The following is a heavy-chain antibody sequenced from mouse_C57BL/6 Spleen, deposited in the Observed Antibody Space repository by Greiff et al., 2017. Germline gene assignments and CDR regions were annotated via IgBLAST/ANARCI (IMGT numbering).Heavy chain of an antibody. CDR1: GYTFTDYN. J-gene: IGHJ4*01. Sequence: VQLQQSGPELVKPGASVKIPCKASGYTFTDYNLDWVKQSHGKSLGWIGDINPNNGVTIYNQKFKGKATLTVDKSSSTAYMELRSLTSEDTAVYYCSRRRSSYDAMDYWGQGTSVTVSS. V-gene: IGHV1-18*01. D-gene: IGHD1-1*01. CDR2: INPNNGVT. CDR3: SRRRSSYDAMDY.